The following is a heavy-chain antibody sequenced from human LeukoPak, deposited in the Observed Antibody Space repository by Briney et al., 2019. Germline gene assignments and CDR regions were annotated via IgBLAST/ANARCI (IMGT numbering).Heavy chain of an antibody. V-gene: IGHV3-30*02. Sequence: TGGSLRLSCAASGFTFSSYGMHWVRQAPGKGLEWVAFIRYDGSNKYYADSVKGRFTISRDSSKNTLYLQMNSLRAEDTAVYYCAKEGGVLVGSYGRVLGAEDTTDPLSRGSTCAPTFCFD. J-gene: IGHJ4*01. CDR3: AKEGGVLVGSYGRVLGAEDTTDPLSRGSTCAPTFCFD. CDR1: GFTFSSYG. D-gene: IGHD2-15*01. CDR2: IRYDGSNK.